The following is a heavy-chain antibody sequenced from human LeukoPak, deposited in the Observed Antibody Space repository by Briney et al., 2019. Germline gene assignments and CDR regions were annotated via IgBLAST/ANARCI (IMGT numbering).Heavy chain of an antibody. CDR1: GYTFTSYG. CDR3: ARVPISVATTLDFDY. Sequence: ASVKVSCKASGYTFTSYGISWVRQAPGQGLEWMGWISAYNGNTNYAQKLQGRVTMTTDTSTSTAYMELRSLRSDDTAVYYCARVPISVATTLDFDYWGQGTLVTVSS. CDR2: ISAYNGNT. V-gene: IGHV1-18*01. J-gene: IGHJ4*02. D-gene: IGHD5-24*01.